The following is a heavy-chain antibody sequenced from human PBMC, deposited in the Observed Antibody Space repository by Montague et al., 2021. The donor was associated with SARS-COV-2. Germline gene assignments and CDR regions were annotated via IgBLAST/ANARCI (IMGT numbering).Heavy chain of an antibody. CDR1: GGSISSYY. D-gene: IGHD6-19*01. CDR2: IFHTGTP. Sequence: SETLSLTCTVSGGSISSYYWSWIRQPPGKGLEWIGHIFHTGTPHYSPSLKSRVTISIDRSKNQFSLNLDSVTAADTAVYYCARLKVAPNGGWNWFDPWGQGILVTVSS. V-gene: IGHV4-59*12. J-gene: IGHJ5*02. CDR3: ARLKVAPNGGWNWFDP.